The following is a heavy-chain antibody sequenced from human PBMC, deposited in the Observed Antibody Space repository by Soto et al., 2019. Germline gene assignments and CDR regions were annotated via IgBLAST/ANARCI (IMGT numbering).Heavy chain of an antibody. V-gene: IGHV3-48*02. D-gene: IGHD1-1*01. Sequence: WWSLRLSCSASVFTFSSYSMNWFRQAPGKGLEWVSYISSSSSTIYYADSVKGRFTISRDNAKNSLYLQMNSLRDEDTAVYYCARDPRTPTLGFDYWGQGTLVTVSS. J-gene: IGHJ4*02. CDR3: ARDPRTPTLGFDY. CDR1: VFTFSSYS. CDR2: ISSSSSTI.